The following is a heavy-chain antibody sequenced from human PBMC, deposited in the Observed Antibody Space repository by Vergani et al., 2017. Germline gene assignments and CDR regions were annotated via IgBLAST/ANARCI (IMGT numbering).Heavy chain of an antibody. J-gene: IGHJ3*02. CDR3: AREIWDAFDI. Sequence: EVQLVESGGGLVQRGGSLGLSCAASGFTFRGYWVSWVRKAPEKGLEWVANIKQDGSGKHDVDSVKGRFIISRDNAKNSLYLQMNILRAEDTAVYYCAREIWDAFDIWGQGTMVTVSS. CDR1: GFTFRGYW. V-gene: IGHV3-7*03. D-gene: IGHD3-16*01. CDR2: IKQDGSGK.